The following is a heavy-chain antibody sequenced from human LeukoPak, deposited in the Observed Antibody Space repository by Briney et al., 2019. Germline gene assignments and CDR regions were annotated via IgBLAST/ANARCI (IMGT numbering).Heavy chain of an antibody. D-gene: IGHD5-18*01. CDR2: IRSKANSYAT. J-gene: IGHJ4*02. CDR1: GFTFSGSA. Sequence: GGSLRLSCAASGFTFSGSAMHWVRQASGKGLEWVGRIRSKANSYATAYAASVKGRFTISSDNSKNTLYLQMNSLRAEDTAVYYCAKDLGYSYGYHALSSIDYWGQGTLVTVSS. CDR3: AKDLGYSYGYHALSSIDY. V-gene: IGHV3-73*01.